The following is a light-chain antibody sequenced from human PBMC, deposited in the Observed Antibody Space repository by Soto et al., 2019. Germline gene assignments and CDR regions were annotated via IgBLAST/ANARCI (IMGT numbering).Light chain of an antibody. Sequence: VLTQSPATLSLSPGERATLSCRSSQTVSITYLTWDQQKPGPAPSLLIYCAARRATGIPDRFSGSGSGTDFTLTISRLEPEDFAVYYCQQYDNSPLTFGGGTKVDI. CDR2: CAA. CDR3: QQYDNSPLT. CDR1: QTVSITY. J-gene: IGKJ4*01. V-gene: IGKV3-20*01.